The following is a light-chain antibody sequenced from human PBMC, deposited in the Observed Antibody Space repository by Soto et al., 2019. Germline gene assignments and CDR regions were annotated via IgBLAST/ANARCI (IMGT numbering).Light chain of an antibody. V-gene: IGLV1-44*01. CDR1: SSNIGSNT. Sequence: QSVLTQPPSVSETPGQRVTISCSGSSSNIGSNTVNWYRQFPETAPKLLIYSNTQRPSGVPDRFSGSKSGTSASLAISGLQSEDEADYYCAVWDDSLNGCVFGTGTKLTVL. J-gene: IGLJ1*01. CDR3: AVWDDSLNGCV. CDR2: SNT.